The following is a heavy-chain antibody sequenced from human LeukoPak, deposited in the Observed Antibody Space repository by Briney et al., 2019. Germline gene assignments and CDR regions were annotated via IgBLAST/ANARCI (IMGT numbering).Heavy chain of an antibody. Sequence: GGSLRLSCAASEFTFSSYSMNWVRQAPGKGLEWVASINHNGNVNYYVDSVKGRFTISRDNAKNSLYLQMSNLRAEDAAVYFCARGGGLDVWGQGATVTVSS. CDR2: INHNGNVN. J-gene: IGHJ6*02. CDR3: ARGGGLDV. V-gene: IGHV3-7*04. CDR1: EFTFSSYS.